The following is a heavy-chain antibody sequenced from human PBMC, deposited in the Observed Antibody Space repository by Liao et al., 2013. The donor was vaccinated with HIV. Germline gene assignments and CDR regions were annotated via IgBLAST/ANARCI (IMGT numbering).Heavy chain of an antibody. CDR3: AREKYYDFWSGYYGDYYYYMDV. CDR2: IHYSGNT. V-gene: IGHV4-30-4*08. D-gene: IGHD3-3*01. J-gene: IGHJ6*03. Sequence: QVQLQESGPGLVKPSQTLSLTCTVSGGSVTGGDYYWNWIRQSPERGLEWIGYIHYSGNTYYNPSLKSRVTISIDTSKNHFSLKLSSVTAADTAVYYCAREKYYDFWSGYYGDYYYYMDVWGKGTTVTVSS. CDR1: GGSVTGGDYY.